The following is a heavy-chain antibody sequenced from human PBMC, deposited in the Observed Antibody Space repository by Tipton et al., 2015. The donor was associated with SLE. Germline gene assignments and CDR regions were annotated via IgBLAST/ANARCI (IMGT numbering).Heavy chain of an antibody. J-gene: IGHJ4*02. V-gene: IGHV4-31*03. D-gene: IGHD6-19*01. Sequence: TLSLTCSVSGDSISSGDHYWSWIRQQPGKGLEWIAYTHHTGASYYNPALRSRLSLSVDTSKNRLSLNLTSVTAADTAVYFCARGVSSGWYVPGYWGQGTLVTVSS. CDR1: GDSISSGDHY. CDR2: THHTGAS. CDR3: ARGVSSGWYVPGY.